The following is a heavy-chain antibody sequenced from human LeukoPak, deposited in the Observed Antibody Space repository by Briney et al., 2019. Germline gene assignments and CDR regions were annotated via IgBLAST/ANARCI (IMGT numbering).Heavy chain of an antibody. V-gene: IGHV3-48*01. CDR1: GFTFSSYS. D-gene: IGHD1-26*01. J-gene: IGHJ4*02. Sequence: GGSLRLSCAASGFTFSSYSMNWVRQAPGKGLEWVSYISSSSSTIYYADSVKGRFTISRDNAKNTLYLQMNSLRAEDTAVYYCARDRVGATGDWGQGTLVTVSS. CDR3: ARDRVGATGD. CDR2: ISSSSSTI.